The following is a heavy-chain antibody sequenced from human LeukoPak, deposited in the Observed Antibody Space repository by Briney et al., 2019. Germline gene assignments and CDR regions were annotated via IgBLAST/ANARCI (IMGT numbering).Heavy chain of an antibody. CDR2: IGTSGANT. J-gene: IGHJ4*02. CDR1: EFTFNNYG. D-gene: IGHD2-21*01. CDR3: AKKSGDHFHFDF. V-gene: IGHV3-23*01. Sequence: GSLRLSCAASEFTFNNYGMGWVRQTPGKGLEWVATIGTSGANTYHADSVKGRFTISRDNSKSTLYLQMNSLRAEDTAVYHCAKKSGDHFHFDFWGQGTLVTVSS.